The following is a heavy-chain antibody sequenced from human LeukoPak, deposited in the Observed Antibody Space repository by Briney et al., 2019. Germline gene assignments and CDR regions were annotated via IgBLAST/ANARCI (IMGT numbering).Heavy chain of an antibody. V-gene: IGHV1-69*13. CDR1: GGTFSSYA. J-gene: IGHJ4*02. CDR3: ARDLGYYGSGSYEDY. D-gene: IGHD3-10*01. Sequence: ASVKVSCKASGGTFSSYAISWVRQAPGQGLEWMGGIIPIFGTANYAQKFQGRVTITADESTSTAYMELSSLRSEDTAVYYCARDLGYYGSGSYEDYWGQGTLVTVSS. CDR2: IIPIFGTA.